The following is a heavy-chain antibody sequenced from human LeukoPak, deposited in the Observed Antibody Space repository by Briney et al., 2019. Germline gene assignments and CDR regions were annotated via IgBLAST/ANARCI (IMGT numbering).Heavy chain of an antibody. CDR2: ISGSGGST. J-gene: IGHJ6*02. CDR1: GFTFSSYA. CDR3: AREQQLGRYYYYYGMDV. D-gene: IGHD6-13*01. V-gene: IGHV3-23*01. Sequence: PGGSLRLSCAASGFTFSSYAMSWVRQAPGKGLEWVSAISGSGGSTYYADSVKGRFTISRDNSKNTLYLQMNSLRAEDTAVYYCAREQQLGRYYYYYGMDVWGQGTTVTVSS.